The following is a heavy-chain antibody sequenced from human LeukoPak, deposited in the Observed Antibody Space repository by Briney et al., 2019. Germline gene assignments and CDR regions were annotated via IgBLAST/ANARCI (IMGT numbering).Heavy chain of an antibody. CDR3: ARAHRYSYGRNFDY. CDR2: IYSGGST. D-gene: IGHD5-18*01. J-gene: IGHJ4*02. CDR1: GFTVSSNY. Sequence: GGSLRLSCAASGFTVSSNYMSWVRQAPGKGLEWVSVIYSGGSTYYADSVKGRFTISRDNSKNTLYPQMNSLRAEDTAVYYCARAHRYSYGRNFDYWGQGTLVTVSS. V-gene: IGHV3-66*01.